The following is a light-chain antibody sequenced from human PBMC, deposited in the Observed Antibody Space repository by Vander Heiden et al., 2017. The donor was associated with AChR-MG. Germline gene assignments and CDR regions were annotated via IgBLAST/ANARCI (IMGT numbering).Light chain of an antibody. J-gene: IGLJ2*01. CDR2: SNN. V-gene: IGLV1-44*01. Sequence: QSLLTQPPSASGSPGHRVTTTCSGGSYNIGSNTVNWYQQHPGTAPKLLIYSNNQRPSGGPDRFSGSKSGTSASLAISGLQSEDEADYYCAAWDDSLNGHVVFGGGTKLTVL. CDR3: AAWDDSLNGHVV. CDR1: SYNIGSNT.